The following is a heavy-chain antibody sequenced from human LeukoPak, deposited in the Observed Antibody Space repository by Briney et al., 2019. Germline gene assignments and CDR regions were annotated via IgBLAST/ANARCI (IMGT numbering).Heavy chain of an antibody. J-gene: IGHJ4*02. V-gene: IGHV3-23*01. CDR1: GFIFSSNI. CDR3: AKGPGHDY. Sequence: PGGSLRLSCAASGFIFSSNIMNWVRQAPGKGLEWVSTISGSGGVYTYYADSVKGRCTISRDNSKNTLYLQMNSLRAEDTAVYYCAKGPGHDYWGQGTLVTVSS. CDR2: ISGSGGVYT.